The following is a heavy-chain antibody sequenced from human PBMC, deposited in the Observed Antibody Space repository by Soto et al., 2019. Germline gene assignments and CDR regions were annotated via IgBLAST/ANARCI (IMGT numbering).Heavy chain of an antibody. V-gene: IGHV4-31*03. CDR1: GGSISSGGYY. D-gene: IGHD6-13*01. CDR3: ARHSEIIAAADYFDY. J-gene: IGHJ4*02. CDR2: IYYSGST. Sequence: SETLSLTCTVSGGSISSGGYYWSWIRQHPGKGLEWIGYIYYSGSTYYNPSLKSRVTISVDTSKNQFSLKLSSVTAADTAVYYCARHSEIIAAADYFDYWGQGTLVTVSS.